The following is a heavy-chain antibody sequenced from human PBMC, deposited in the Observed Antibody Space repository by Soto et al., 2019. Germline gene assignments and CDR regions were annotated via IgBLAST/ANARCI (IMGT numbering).Heavy chain of an antibody. J-gene: IGHJ4*02. Sequence: GGSLRLSCAASGFTFIISAMSWVRQAPGKGLEWVSSISGSGGTTYYGDSVKGRFTISRDNSKNTLYLQMNSLRAEDTAVYYCEKGSNSIAAAGPLDYWGQGTQVNVSS. CDR1: GFTFIISA. D-gene: IGHD6-25*01. CDR2: ISGSGGTT. V-gene: IGHV3-23*01. CDR3: EKGSNSIAAAGPLDY.